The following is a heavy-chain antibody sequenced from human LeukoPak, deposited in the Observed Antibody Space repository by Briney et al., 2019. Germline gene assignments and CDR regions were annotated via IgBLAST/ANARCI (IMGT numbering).Heavy chain of an antibody. Sequence: PGGSLRLSCAASGFTFSSYAMSWVRQAPGKGLEWVSAISGSGGSTYYADSVKGRFTISRDNSKNTLYLQMNSLRAEDTAVYYCAKVYSYLTHYYYYYMDVWGKGTTVTVSS. D-gene: IGHD5-18*01. CDR1: GFTFSSYA. CDR3: AKVYSYLTHYYYYYMDV. V-gene: IGHV3-23*01. CDR2: ISGSGGST. J-gene: IGHJ6*03.